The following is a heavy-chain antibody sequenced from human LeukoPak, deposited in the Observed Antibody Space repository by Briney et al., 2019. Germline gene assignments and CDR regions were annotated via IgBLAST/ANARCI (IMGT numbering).Heavy chain of an antibody. V-gene: IGHV1-2*02. J-gene: IGHJ4*02. CDR3: ARWGMGSSPNDY. CDR2: INPNSGGT. D-gene: IGHD6-6*01. Sequence: MGWINPNSGGTNYAQKFQGRVTMTRDTSISTAYMELSRLRSDDTAVYYCARWGMGSSPNDYWGQGTLVTVSS.